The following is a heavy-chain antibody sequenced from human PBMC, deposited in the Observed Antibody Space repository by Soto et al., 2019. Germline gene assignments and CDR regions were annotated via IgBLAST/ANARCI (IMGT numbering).Heavy chain of an antibody. Sequence: PSETLSLTCAVSSGSISSGDYYWSWIRSPPGKGLEWIGSIYYTGSTYYKPSPKIRVAISVYTSKNQFSLKMWSVTAADTAIYYCARERAREGNRPFHPWGKGTLVTVSS. V-gene: IGHV4-30-4*01. J-gene: IGHJ1*01. CDR3: ARERAREGNRPFHP. CDR1: SGSISSGDYY. D-gene: IGHD1-1*01. CDR2: IYYTGST.